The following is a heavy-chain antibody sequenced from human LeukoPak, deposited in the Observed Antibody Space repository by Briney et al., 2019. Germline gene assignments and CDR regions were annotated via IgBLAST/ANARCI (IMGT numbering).Heavy chain of an antibody. D-gene: IGHD3-10*01. V-gene: IGHV3-13*01. Sequence: PGGSLRLYCAASGFTFSNYHMHWFRQATGQGLESVSGIGTAGDTYYAGSVKGRFTISRENAKNSLYLQMRSLRAGDTAVYYCARGSPPFQHWGQGTLVTVSS. CDR1: GFTFSNYH. CDR3: ARGSPPFQH. CDR2: IGTAGDT. J-gene: IGHJ1*01.